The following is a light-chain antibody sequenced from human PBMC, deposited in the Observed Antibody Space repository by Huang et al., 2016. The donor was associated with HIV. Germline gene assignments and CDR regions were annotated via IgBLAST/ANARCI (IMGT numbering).Light chain of an antibody. J-gene: IGKJ2*01. Sequence: DIQMTQSPSSLSASVGDRVTIVCRASQTIGTYLNWYQQKPGKAPALLIYSAATLQSAVPSRFSGSGSGAVFALTIRGLQPEDFAIYYCQQSFTTPYTFGQGTKLDIK. CDR1: QTIGTY. CDR3: QQSFTTPYT. V-gene: IGKV1-39*01. CDR2: SAA.